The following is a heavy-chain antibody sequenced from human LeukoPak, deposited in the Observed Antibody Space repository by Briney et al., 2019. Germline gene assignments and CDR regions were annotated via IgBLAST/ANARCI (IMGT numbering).Heavy chain of an antibody. V-gene: IGHV3-23*01. CDR2: ISGRGGRT. CDR1: GFTLSNYD. Sequence: PGGSLRLSCAASGFTLSNYDMSWVRQAPGKGLAWVSAISGRGGRTYYADSVKGRFTISRDNPKNTLYLQMNSLRAEDTAVYYCASGPYSGSYGDFDYWGQGTLVTVSS. D-gene: IGHD1-26*01. J-gene: IGHJ4*02. CDR3: ASGPYSGSYGDFDY.